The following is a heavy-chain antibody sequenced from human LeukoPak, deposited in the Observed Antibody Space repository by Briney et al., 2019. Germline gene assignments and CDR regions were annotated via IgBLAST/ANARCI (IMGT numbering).Heavy chain of an antibody. CDR2: IYHSGST. CDR3: ATGIAAAGPSEDDAFDI. Sequence: SETLSLTCTVSGGSISSYYWSWIRQPPGKGLEWIGYIYHSGSTYYNPSLKSRVTISVDTSKNQFSLKLSSVTAADTAVYYCATGIAAAGPSEDDAFDIWGQGTMVTVSS. CDR1: GGSISSYY. D-gene: IGHD6-13*01. J-gene: IGHJ3*02. V-gene: IGHV4-59*08.